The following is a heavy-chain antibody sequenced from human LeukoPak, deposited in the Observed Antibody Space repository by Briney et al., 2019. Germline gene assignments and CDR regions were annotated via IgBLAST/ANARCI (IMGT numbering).Heavy chain of an antibody. CDR3: AKERDRYYDYVWGSYRPTDAFDI. V-gene: IGHV3-23*01. J-gene: IGHJ3*02. CDR2: ISGSGGST. D-gene: IGHD3-16*02. CDR1: GFTFSSYA. Sequence: PGGSLRLSCAASGFTFSSYAMSRVRQAPGKGLEWVSAISGSGGSTYYADSVKGRFTISRDNSKNTLYLQMNSLRAEDTAVYCCAKERDRYYDYVWGSYRPTDAFDIWGQGTMVTVSS.